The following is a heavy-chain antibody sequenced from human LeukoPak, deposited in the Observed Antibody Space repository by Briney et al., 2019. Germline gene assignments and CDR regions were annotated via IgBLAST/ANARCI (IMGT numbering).Heavy chain of an antibody. D-gene: IGHD6-13*01. J-gene: IGHJ6*02. CDR1: GFTFSSYA. Sequence: HPGGSLRLSCAASGFTFSSYAMHWVRQAPGKGLEWVAVISYDGSNKYYADSVKGRFTISRDNSKNTLYLQMNSLRAEDTAVYYCARDLSSSWYVYYYYGMDVWGQGTTVTVSS. CDR3: ARDLSSSWYVYYYYGMDV. V-gene: IGHV3-30*04. CDR2: ISYDGSNK.